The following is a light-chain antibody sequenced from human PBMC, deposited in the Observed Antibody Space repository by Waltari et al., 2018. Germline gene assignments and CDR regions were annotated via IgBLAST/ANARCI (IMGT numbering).Light chain of an antibody. Sequence: SSELTQDPAVSVALGQTVRVTCHGDSLRTYYATWYPQKPGQAPVIFIYGKNKRPSGFPDRFSGSSSGNTASLTITGAQAEDEADYYCHSRDTSGDHVVFGGGTKLTVL. CDR2: GKN. V-gene: IGLV3-19*01. CDR1: SLRTYY. CDR3: HSRDTSGDHVV. J-gene: IGLJ2*01.